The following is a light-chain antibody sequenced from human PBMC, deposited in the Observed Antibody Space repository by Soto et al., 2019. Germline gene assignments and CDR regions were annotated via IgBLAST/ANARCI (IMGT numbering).Light chain of an antibody. CDR1: QIISSW. Sequence: DIQMTHSPSTLSASLGDKATITCRASQIISSWLAWYQQKPGKAPKLLIYKASSLESGVPSRFSGSGSGTEFTLTISSLQPDDFATYYCQQYNSYARYTFGQGTKLEIK. CDR2: KAS. CDR3: QQYNSYARYT. V-gene: IGKV1-5*03. J-gene: IGKJ2*01.